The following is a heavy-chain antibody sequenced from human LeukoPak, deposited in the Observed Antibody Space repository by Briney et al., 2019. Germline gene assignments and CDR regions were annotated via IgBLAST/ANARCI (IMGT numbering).Heavy chain of an antibody. CDR2: IWFDGSNK. Sequence: PGRSLRLSCTASGFTFTSYGMHWVRQAPGKGLEWVAVIWFDGSNKYYADSVKDRLTISRDNSKSTLYLQMNSLRAEDTAVYYCAKAVAATGHYYFGMDVWGQGTTVTVSS. J-gene: IGHJ6*02. CDR3: AKAVAATGHYYFGMDV. V-gene: IGHV3-33*06. D-gene: IGHD6-19*01. CDR1: GFTFTSYG.